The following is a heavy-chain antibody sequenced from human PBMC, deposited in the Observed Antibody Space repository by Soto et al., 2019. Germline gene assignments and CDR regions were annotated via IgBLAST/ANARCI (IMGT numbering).Heavy chain of an antibody. CDR3: ARRVHSNGVITQNNWLAL. J-gene: IGHJ5*02. CDR1: GGSISSGGYY. D-gene: IGHD3-10*01. Sequence: PSETLSLTCTVSGGSISSGGYYWTWIRQPPGKGLEWIGYISHSGNTYYNSSLKSRVTISLDTSKNQFSLRLSSVTAADTAVYYCARRVHSNGVITQNNWLALWGQGTRVTVAS. V-gene: IGHV4-30-4*01. CDR2: ISHSGNT.